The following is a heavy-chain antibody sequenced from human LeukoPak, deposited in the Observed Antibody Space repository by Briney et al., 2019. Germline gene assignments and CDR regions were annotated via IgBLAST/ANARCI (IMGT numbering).Heavy chain of an antibody. CDR1: GYTFTSYD. V-gene: IGHV1-8*03. Sequence: ASVKVSCKASGYTFTSYDINWVRQATGQGLGWMGWMNPNGGNTGYAQKFQGRVTITRNTSISTAYMELSSLRSEDTAVYYCAREVMGVYDFWSGYYPTTYYFDYWGQGTLVTVSS. D-gene: IGHD3-3*01. CDR3: AREVMGVYDFWSGYYPTTYYFDY. CDR2: MNPNGGNT. J-gene: IGHJ4*02.